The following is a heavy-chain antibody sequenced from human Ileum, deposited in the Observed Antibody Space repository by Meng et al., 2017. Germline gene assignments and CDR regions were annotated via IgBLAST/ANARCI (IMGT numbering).Heavy chain of an antibody. J-gene: IGHJ5*01. Sequence: EVQVLESGGGLARPAGSLRLSCAASGFAFHYFGMSWVRQAPGKGLEWVALINGGGGLTYYADSVKGRFTISRDNSKNTLHLQMNSLRPDDTATYYCVRGVFDSWGQGTLVTVSS. CDR2: INGGGGLT. CDR1: GFAFHYFG. V-gene: IGHV3-23*01. CDR3: VRGVFDS.